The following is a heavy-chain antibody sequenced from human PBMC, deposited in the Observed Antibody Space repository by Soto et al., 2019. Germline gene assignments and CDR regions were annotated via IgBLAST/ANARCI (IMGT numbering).Heavy chain of an antibody. D-gene: IGHD6-13*01. J-gene: IGHJ4*02. CDR2: ISYDGSNK. CDR3: ARVSIAAAGSFDY. Sequence: QVQLVESGGGVVQPGRSLRLSCAASGFTFCSYAMHWVRQAPGKGLEWVALISYDGSNKYSADSVKGRFTISRDNSKNTLYLQMNSLRAEDTTVYYCARVSIAAAGSFDYWGQGTLVTVS. CDR1: GFTFCSYA. V-gene: IGHV3-30-3*01.